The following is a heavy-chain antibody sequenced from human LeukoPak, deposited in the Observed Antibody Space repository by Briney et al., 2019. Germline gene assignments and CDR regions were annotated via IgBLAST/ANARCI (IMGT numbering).Heavy chain of an antibody. V-gene: IGHV4-59*01. J-gene: IGHJ6*03. Sequence: PSETLSLTCTVSGGSISSYYWSWIRQPPGKGLEWIGYIYYSGSTNYNPSLKSRVTISVDTSKNQFSLKLSSVTAADTAVYYCARAESSSWGLNYYYYYMDVWGKGTTVTVSS. CDR3: ARAESSSWGLNYYYYYMDV. D-gene: IGHD6-13*01. CDR1: GGSISSYY. CDR2: IYYSGST.